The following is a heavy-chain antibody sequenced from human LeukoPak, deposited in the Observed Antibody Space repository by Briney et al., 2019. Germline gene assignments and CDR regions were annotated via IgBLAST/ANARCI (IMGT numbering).Heavy chain of an antibody. CDR1: GYSFTTNW. Sequence: GESLKISCTGSGYSFTTNWIGWVRQMPGKGLEWMGILQPGDSETRYSPSFEGQVTFSADKSISTAYLQWSSLKATDTAMYFCARSESSGWAYWGQGTPVTVAS. D-gene: IGHD3-22*01. CDR3: ARSESSGWAY. CDR2: LQPGDSET. V-gene: IGHV5-51*01. J-gene: IGHJ4*02.